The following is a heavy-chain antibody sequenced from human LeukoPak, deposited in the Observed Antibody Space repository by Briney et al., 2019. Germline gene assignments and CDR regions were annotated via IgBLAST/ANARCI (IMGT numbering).Heavy chain of an antibody. V-gene: IGHV4-4*02. CDR3: ARRGPPRTMLRGVKSGWFDP. CDR1: GGSISSDNW. D-gene: IGHD3-10*01. Sequence: PSETLSLTCAVSGGSISSDNWWSWVRQPPGKGLEWIGEIYHSGSTNYNPSLKSRVTISIDTSKNQFSLKLSSVTAADTAVYYCARRGPPRTMLRGVKSGWFDPWGQGTLVTVSS. CDR2: IYHSGST. J-gene: IGHJ5*02.